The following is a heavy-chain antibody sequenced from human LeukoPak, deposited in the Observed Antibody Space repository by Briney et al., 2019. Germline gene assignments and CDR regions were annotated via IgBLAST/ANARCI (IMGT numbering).Heavy chain of an antibody. CDR1: GGSISSSSYY. J-gene: IGHJ4*02. CDR3: ARGIVGALDD. V-gene: IGHV4-39*07. Sequence: PSETLSLTCTVSGGSISSSSYYWGWIRQPPGKGLEWIGRIYTSGSTNYNPSLKSRVTISVDMSKNQFSLKLSSVTAADTAVYYCARGIVGALDDWGQGTLVTVSP. D-gene: IGHD1-26*01. CDR2: IYTSGST.